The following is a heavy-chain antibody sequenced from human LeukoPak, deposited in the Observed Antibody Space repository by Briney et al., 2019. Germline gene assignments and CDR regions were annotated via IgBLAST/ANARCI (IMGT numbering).Heavy chain of an antibody. J-gene: IGHJ5*02. D-gene: IGHD6-19*01. V-gene: IGHV1-2*02. CDR2: INPNSGGT. CDR1: GFALYKYN. Sequence: ASVKVSCKASGFALYKYNIVWVRQAPGQGLEWMGWINPNSGGTNSAEKFQGRVTMTRDTSISTAYMELSRLKYDDTAVYYCARGRFSKKKQWLVLGRWFDPWGQGTLVTVSS. CDR3: ARGRFSKKKQWLVLGRWFDP.